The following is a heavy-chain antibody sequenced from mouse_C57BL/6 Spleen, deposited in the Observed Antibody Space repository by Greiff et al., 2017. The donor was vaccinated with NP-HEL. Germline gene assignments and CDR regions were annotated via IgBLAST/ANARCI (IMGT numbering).Heavy chain of an antibody. Sequence: VQLVESGPELVKPGASVKISCKASGYSFTSYYIHWVKQRPGQGLEWIGWIYPGSGNTKYNEKFKGKATLTADTSSSTAYMQLSSLTSEDSAVYYCARDYDYDGKYAMDYWGQGTSVTVSS. CDR1: GYSFTSYY. D-gene: IGHD2-4*01. CDR2: IYPGSGNT. J-gene: IGHJ4*01. CDR3: ARDYDYDGKYAMDY. V-gene: IGHV1-66*01.